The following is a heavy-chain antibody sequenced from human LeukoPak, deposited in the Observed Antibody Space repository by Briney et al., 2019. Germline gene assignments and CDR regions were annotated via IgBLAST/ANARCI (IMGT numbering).Heavy chain of an antibody. CDR2: IRYDGSNN. V-gene: IGHV3-30*02. J-gene: IGHJ5*02. CDR3: ARTAVAGTLRWFDL. Sequence: PGGSLRLSCVASDFTFSNFGMHWVRQAPGKGLEWLSFIRYDGSNNYHADSVKGRFSISRDNSKNTLHLQMNTLRPGDTAVYYCARTAVAGTLRWFDLWGQGTLVIVSS. D-gene: IGHD6-19*01. CDR1: DFTFSNFG.